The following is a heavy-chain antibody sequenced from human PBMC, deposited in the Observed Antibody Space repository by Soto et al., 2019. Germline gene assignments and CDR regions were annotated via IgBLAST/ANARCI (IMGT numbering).Heavy chain of an antibody. CDR3: ARDRGPTRLYYYGMDV. Sequence: QVQLVQSGAEVRKPGSSVKVSCKASGGTFSSYTLSWVRQAPGRGLEWMGGVIPIFDKTKYAQKCQGRVTITAEKSTTTVYMELSSLRFDDPAVYYCARDRGPTRLYYYGMDVWGQGTTVTVSS. V-gene: IGHV1-69*06. CDR1: GGTFSSYT. CDR2: VIPIFDKT. J-gene: IGHJ6*02. D-gene: IGHD3-10*01.